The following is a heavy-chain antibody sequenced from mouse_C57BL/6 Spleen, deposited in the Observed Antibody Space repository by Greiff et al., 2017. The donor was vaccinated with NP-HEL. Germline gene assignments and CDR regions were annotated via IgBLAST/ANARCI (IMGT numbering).Heavy chain of an antibody. CDR1: GYTFTSYW. J-gene: IGHJ2*01. V-gene: IGHV1-69*01. CDR2: IDPSDSYT. CDR3: AREGDFDY. Sequence: VQLKQPGAELVMPGASVKLSCKASGYTFTSYWMHWVKQRPGQGLEWIGEIDPSDSYTNYNQKFKGKSTLTVDKSSSTAYMQLSSLTSEDSAVYYCAREGDFDYWGQGTTLTVSS.